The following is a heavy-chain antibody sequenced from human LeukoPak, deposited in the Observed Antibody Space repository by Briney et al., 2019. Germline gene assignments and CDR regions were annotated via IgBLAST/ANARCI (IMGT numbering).Heavy chain of an antibody. D-gene: IGHD3-3*01. CDR3: AKCSLSGYLFAAFDI. CDR2: VSYDGTNK. CDR1: GFTFSSYG. V-gene: IGHV3-30*18. J-gene: IGHJ3*02. Sequence: GGSLRLSCAASGFTFSSYGMHWVRQAQGKGLEWVAVVSYDGTNKYYTDSVKGRFTISRDNSKNTLYLQINSLRAEDAAVYYCAKCSLSGYLFAAFDIWGQGTMVSVSS.